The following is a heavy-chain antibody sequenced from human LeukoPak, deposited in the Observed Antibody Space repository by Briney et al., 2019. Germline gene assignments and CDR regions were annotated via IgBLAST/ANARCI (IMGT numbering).Heavy chain of an antibody. D-gene: IGHD2-15*01. CDR2: IYYSGST. J-gene: IGHJ5*02. Sequence: SQTLSLTCTVSGGSISSGGYYWSWIRQHPGKGLEWIGYIYYSGSTYYNPSLKSRVTISMDTSKNQFSLKLNSVSAADTAVYYCAREYRGYCSGGSCYGRFDPWGQGTLVTVSS. V-gene: IGHV4-31*03. CDR3: AREYRGYCSGGSCYGRFDP. CDR1: GGSISSGGYY.